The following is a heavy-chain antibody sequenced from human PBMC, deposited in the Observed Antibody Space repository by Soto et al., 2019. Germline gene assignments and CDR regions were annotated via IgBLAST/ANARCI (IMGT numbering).Heavy chain of an antibody. J-gene: IGHJ4*02. CDR1: GGSISSGGYS. CDR2: IYHSGST. CDR3: ARLYDSSPKEYSFDY. Sequence: LSLTCAVSGGSISSGGYSWSWIRQPPGKGLEWIGYIYHSGSTYYNPSLKSRVTISVDRSKNQFSLKLSSVTAADTAVYYCARLYDSSPKEYSFDYWGQGTLVTVSS. D-gene: IGHD3-22*01. V-gene: IGHV4-30-2*01.